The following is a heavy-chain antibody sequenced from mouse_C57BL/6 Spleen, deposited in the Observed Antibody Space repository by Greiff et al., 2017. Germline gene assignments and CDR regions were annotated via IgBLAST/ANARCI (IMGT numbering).Heavy chain of an antibody. CDR3: ARAYGSSPDWFAY. J-gene: IGHJ3*01. D-gene: IGHD1-1*01. V-gene: IGHV14-2*01. Sequence: VQLQQSGAELVKPGASVKLSCTASGFNIKDYYMHWVKQRTEQGLEWIGRIDPEDGENKYAPKFQGKATITADTSSNTAYLQLSSLTSEDTAVCYCARAYGSSPDWFAYWGQGTLVTVSA. CDR2: IDPEDGEN. CDR1: GFNIKDYY.